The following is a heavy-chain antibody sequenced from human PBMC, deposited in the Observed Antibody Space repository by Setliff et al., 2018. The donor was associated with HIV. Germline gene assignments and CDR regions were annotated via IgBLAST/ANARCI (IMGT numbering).Heavy chain of an antibody. D-gene: IGHD3-10*01. V-gene: IGHV4-39*07. CDR2: IHHSGST. CDR1: GGSVSSPSYY. CDR3: ARISVRRDYSYCMDV. J-gene: IGHJ6*02. Sequence: SETLSLTCAVSGGSVSSPSYYWGWIRQPPGKGPEWIGEIHHSGSTNYNSSLRSRVTMSVDKSKNQFSLNLRSVTAADTAVYYCARISVRRDYSYCMDVWGQGTTVTVSS.